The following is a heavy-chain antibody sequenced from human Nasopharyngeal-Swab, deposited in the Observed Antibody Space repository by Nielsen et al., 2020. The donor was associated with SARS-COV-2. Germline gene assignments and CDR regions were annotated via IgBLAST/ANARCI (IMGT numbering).Heavy chain of an antibody. CDR1: GFTFDDYA. Sequence: GGSLRLSCAASGFTFDDYAMHWVRQAPGKGLEWVSGISWNSGSIGYADSAKGRFTISRDNAKNSLYLQMNSLRAEDTALYYCAKELDIVVVPAAYGFGYYGMDVWGQGTTVTVSS. J-gene: IGHJ6*02. D-gene: IGHD2-2*03. V-gene: IGHV3-9*01. CDR2: ISWNSGSI. CDR3: AKELDIVVVPAAYGFGYYGMDV.